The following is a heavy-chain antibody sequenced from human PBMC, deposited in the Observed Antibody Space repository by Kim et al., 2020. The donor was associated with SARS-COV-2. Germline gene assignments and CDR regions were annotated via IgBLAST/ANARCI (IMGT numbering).Heavy chain of an antibody. D-gene: IGHD6-19*01. Sequence: SETLSLTCTVSGGSISSGSYYWSWIRQPAGKGLEWIGRIYTSGSTNYNPSLKSRVTISVDTSKNQFSLKLSSVTAADTAVYYCARDRQWLASWFDPWGQGTLVTVSS. CDR2: IYTSGST. CDR1: GGSISSGSYY. CDR3: ARDRQWLASWFDP. V-gene: IGHV4-61*02. J-gene: IGHJ5*02.